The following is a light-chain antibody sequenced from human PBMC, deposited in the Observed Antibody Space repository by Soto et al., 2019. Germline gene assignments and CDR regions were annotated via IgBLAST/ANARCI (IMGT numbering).Light chain of an antibody. J-gene: IGLJ2*01. CDR1: GSDVGGYNY. Sequence: QSALTQPASVSGSPGQSITISCTGTGSDVGGYNYVSWYQQHPGKAPKLMIYDVSNRPSGVSNRFSGSKSLNTASLTISGLQAEDEADYYCSSYTSSSTVIFGGGTKLTVL. V-gene: IGLV2-14*03. CDR2: DVS. CDR3: SSYTSSSTVI.